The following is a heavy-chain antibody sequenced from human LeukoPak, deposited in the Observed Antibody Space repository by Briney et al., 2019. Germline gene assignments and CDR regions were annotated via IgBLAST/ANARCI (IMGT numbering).Heavy chain of an antibody. CDR3: ARVPDLGYCSSKNCHPNWYFDL. Sequence: SETLSLTCIVSGDSISKYYWSWIRQPPGKGLEWIGYIYYTGSTNYNPSLMSRVTISIDTSMNQFSLKLTSVTAADTAVYYCARVPDLGYCSSKNCHPNWYFDLWGHGTLASVSS. CDR2: IYYTGST. CDR1: GDSISKYY. V-gene: IGHV4-59*01. D-gene: IGHD2-2*01. J-gene: IGHJ2*01.